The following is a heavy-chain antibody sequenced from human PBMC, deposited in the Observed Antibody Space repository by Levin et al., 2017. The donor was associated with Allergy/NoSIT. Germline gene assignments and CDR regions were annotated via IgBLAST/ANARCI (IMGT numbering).Heavy chain of an antibody. V-gene: IGHV4-59*01. Sequence: SQTLSLTCTVSGGSISSYYWSWIRQPPGKGLEWIGYIYYSGSTNYNPSLKSRVTISVDTSKNQFSLKLSSVTAADTAVYYCARAKRVYTKVYWFDPWGQGTLVTVSS. CDR2: IYYSGST. CDR3: ARAKRVYTKVYWFDP. D-gene: IGHD2-2*02. CDR1: GGSISSYY. J-gene: IGHJ5*02.